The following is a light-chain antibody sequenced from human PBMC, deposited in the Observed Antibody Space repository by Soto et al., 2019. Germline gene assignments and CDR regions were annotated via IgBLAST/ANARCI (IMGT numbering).Light chain of an antibody. CDR1: SGHSSYI. J-gene: IGLJ3*02. V-gene: IGLV4-60*02. Sequence: QPVLTQSSSASASLGSSVKLTCTLSSGHSSYIIAWHQQQPGKAPRYLMKLEGSGSYNKGSGVPDRFSGSSSGADRYLTISNLQFEDEADYYCETWGFITRVFGGGTKLTVL. CDR3: ETWGFITRV. CDR2: LEGSGSY.